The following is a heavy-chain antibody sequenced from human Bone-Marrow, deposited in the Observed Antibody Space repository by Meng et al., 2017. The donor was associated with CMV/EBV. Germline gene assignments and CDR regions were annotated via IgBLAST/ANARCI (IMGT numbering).Heavy chain of an antibody. V-gene: IGHV3-13*02. Sequence: GGSLRLSCAASGFTFRNYDMHWVRQRPGKGLEWVSGIGTTGDTHYPDSVKGRFTTSRDSARNSVYLQMDNVRPADTAVYYCTRGTEFWDGYYYFDSWGQGTLVTVPS. CDR3: TRGTEFWDGYYYFDS. CDR1: GFTFRNYD. J-gene: IGHJ4*02. D-gene: IGHD3/OR15-3a*01. CDR2: IGTTGDT.